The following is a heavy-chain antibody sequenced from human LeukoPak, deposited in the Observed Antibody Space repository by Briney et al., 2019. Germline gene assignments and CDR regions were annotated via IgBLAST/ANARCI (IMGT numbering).Heavy chain of an antibody. J-gene: IGHJ6*02. CDR3: ARTMYYYYGMDV. D-gene: IGHD3-10*01. V-gene: IGHV3-53*01. CDR2: IYSGGST. CDR1: GFTFSSNY. Sequence: GGSLRLSCAASGFTFSSNYMSWVRQAPGKGLEWVSVIYSGGSTYYADSVKGRFTISRDNSKNTLYLQMNSLRAEDTAVYYCARTMYYYYGMDVWGQGTTVTVSS.